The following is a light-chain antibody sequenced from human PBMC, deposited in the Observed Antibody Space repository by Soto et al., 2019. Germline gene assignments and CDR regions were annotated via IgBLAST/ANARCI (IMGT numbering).Light chain of an antibody. J-gene: IGKJ5*01. V-gene: IGKV3D-20*02. CDR2: GAS. Sequence: VLTQSPCTLSLSPGERATLSCRASQSISSTYLTWYQQKPGQAPRLLIYGASSRATGIPDRFSGSGSGTDFTLTISRLEPEDFAVYYCQQRSSWPITFGQGTRLEIK. CDR1: QSISSTY. CDR3: QQRSSWPIT.